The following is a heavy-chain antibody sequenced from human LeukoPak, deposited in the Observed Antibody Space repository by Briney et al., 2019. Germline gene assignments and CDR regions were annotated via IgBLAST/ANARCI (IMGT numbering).Heavy chain of an antibody. CDR2: FYYSGGT. J-gene: IGHJ3*02. D-gene: IGHD2-21*02. CDR1: GGSISSGSFY. CDR3: ARDVVVTSSPDAFDI. V-gene: IGHV4-31*03. Sequence: SETLSLTCTVSGGSISSGSFYWSWIRQHPGKGLEWIGYFYYSGGTYYNPSLKSRVTISVATSNNQFSLRLSSVTAADTAVYYCARDVVVTSSPDAFDIWGQGTMVTVSS.